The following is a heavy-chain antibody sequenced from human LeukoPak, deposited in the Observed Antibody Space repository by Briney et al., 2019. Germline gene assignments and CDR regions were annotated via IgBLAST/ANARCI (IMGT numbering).Heavy chain of an antibody. J-gene: IGHJ3*02. CDR1: GGSISSGGYY. Sequence: ASETLSLTYTVSGGSISSGGYYWSWIRQPPGKGLEWIGYIYHSGSTYYNPSLKSRVTISVDRSKNQFSLKLSSVTAADTAVYYCARGRAYGDYGTGDAFDIWGQGTMVTVSS. V-gene: IGHV4-30-2*01. CDR2: IYHSGST. D-gene: IGHD4-17*01. CDR3: ARGRAYGDYGTGDAFDI.